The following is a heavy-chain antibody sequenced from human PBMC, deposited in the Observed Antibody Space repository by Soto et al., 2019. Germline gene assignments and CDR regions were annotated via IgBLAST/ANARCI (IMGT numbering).Heavy chain of an antibody. CDR2: IYYIGST. Sequence: PSETLSLTCTVCGDSIRSNSHYWGWIRQPPGKGLEWIGSIYYIGSTYYSPSLKSRVTISVDTSKNQFSLKLTSVTAADTAVYYCARYPTEYNASQYYFFGVDGWGKGHTAT. CDR1: GDSIRSNSHY. CDR3: ARYPTEYNASQYYFFGVDG. J-gene: IGHJ6*04. D-gene: IGHD1-20*01. V-gene: IGHV4-39*01.